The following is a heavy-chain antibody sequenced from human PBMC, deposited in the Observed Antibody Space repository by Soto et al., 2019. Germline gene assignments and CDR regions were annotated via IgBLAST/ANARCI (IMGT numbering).Heavy chain of an antibody. J-gene: IGHJ3*02. D-gene: IGHD1-26*01. Sequence: GGSLRLSCTASGFTFGDYAMSWVRQAPGKGLEWVGFIRSKAYGGTTEYAASVKGRFTISRDDSKSIAYLQMNSLKTEDTAVYYCTRYSGSYLKAFDIWGQGTMVTVSS. V-gene: IGHV3-49*04. CDR3: TRYSGSYLKAFDI. CDR2: IRSKAYGGTT. CDR1: GFTFGDYA.